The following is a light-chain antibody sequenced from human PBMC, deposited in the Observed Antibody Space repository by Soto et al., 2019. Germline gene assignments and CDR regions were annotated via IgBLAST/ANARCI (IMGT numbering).Light chain of an antibody. CDR1: SSDVGGYNY. Sequence: QSALTQPASVSGSPGQPITISFTGTSSDVGGYNYVSWYQHHPGKAPKLMIYDVSNRPSGVSNRLSGSKSGNTASLTISGLQAEDEADYYCSSYTSSRTWVFGGGTKLTVL. CDR3: SSYTSSRTWV. V-gene: IGLV2-14*03. J-gene: IGLJ3*02. CDR2: DVS.